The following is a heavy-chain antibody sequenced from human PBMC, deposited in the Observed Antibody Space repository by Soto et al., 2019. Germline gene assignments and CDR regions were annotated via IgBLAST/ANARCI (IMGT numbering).Heavy chain of an antibody. CDR3: ARQSYDSSDYFDS. CDR2: IYYSGST. J-gene: IGHJ4*02. V-gene: IGHV4-39*01. CDR1: GDSISSSRFY. Sequence: SETLSLTCTVSGDSISSSRFYWGWIRQPPGKGLEWIGSIYYSGSTYYNPSLKSRVSISVDTSRIHFSLKLISVTAADTAVYYCARQSYDSSDYFDSWGQGTLVTVSS. D-gene: IGHD3-22*01.